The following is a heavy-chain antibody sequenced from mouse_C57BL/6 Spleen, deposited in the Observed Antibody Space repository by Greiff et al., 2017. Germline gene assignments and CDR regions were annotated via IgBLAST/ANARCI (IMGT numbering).Heavy chain of an antibody. V-gene: IGHV1-50*01. D-gene: IGHD2-1*01. CDR3: ARGGNYNYAMDY. Sequence: QVQLQQSGAELVKPGASVKLSCKASGYTFTSYWMQWVKQRPGQGLEWIGEIDPSDSYTNYNQKFKGKATLTVDTSSSTAYMQLSSLTSEDSAVYYCARGGNYNYAMDYWGQGTSVTVSS. CDR2: IDPSDSYT. J-gene: IGHJ4*01. CDR1: GYTFTSYW.